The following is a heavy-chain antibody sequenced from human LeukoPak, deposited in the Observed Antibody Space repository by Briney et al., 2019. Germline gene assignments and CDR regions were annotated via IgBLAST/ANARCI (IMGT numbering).Heavy chain of an antibody. V-gene: IGHV3-23*01. CDR2: ISGSGGST. J-gene: IGHJ4*02. D-gene: IGHD3-3*01. Sequence: GGSLRLSCAASGFTFSSYAMSWVRQAPGKGLEWVSAISGSGGSTYYADSVKGRFTISRDNSKNTLYLQMNSLRAEDTAVYYCAKPSTPYYDFWSGYTDYWGQGTLVTVSS. CDR1: GFTFSSYA. CDR3: AKPSTPYYDFWSGYTDY.